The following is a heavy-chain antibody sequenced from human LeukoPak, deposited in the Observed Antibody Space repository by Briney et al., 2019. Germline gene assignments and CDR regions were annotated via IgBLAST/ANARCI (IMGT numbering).Heavy chain of an antibody. CDR1: GFTFSNAW. CDR2: IKSKTDGGTT. CDR3: TTGGSDTPTDIVVVPAAPT. V-gene: IGHV3-15*01. Sequence: RAGGSLRLSCAASGFTFSNAWMSWVRQAPGKGLEWVGRIKSKTDGGTTDYAAPVEGRFTISRDDSKNTLYLQMNSLKTEDTAVYYCTTGGSDTPTDIVVVPAAPTWGQGTLVTVSS. D-gene: IGHD2-2*01. J-gene: IGHJ5*02.